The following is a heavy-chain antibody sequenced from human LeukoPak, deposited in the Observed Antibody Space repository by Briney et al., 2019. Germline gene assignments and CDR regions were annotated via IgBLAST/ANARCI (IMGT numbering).Heavy chain of an antibody. Sequence: GGSLRLSCAASGFTFDDYGMSWVRQAPGKGLEWVANIKPDGSAKYYVDSVKGRFTISRDNAKNSLYLQVNSLTAEDTAVYYCARELTYYYDHWGLGTLITVSS. J-gene: IGHJ4*02. CDR1: GFTFDDYG. D-gene: IGHD3-16*01. CDR2: IKPDGSAK. CDR3: ARELTYYYDH. V-gene: IGHV3-7*01.